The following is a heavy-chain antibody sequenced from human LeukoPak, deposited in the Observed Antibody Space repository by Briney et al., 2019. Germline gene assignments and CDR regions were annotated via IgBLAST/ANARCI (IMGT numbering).Heavy chain of an antibody. J-gene: IGHJ2*01. CDR3: ARLKDFTGKEYYFFDL. Sequence: SGTLSLTCTMSGDSISNSMLWSWVRQPPGKGLEWVGEKYRSGTTNYNPYLKSRVTISTDNSKNQVSLELNSVTAADTAVYFCARLKDFTGKEYYFFDLWGRGTLVTVSS. V-gene: IGHV4-4*02. CDR2: KYRSGTT. D-gene: IGHD2/OR15-2a*01. CDR1: GDSISNSML.